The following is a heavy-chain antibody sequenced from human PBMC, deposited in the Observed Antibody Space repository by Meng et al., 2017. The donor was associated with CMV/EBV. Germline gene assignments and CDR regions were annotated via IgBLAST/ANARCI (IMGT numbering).Heavy chain of an antibody. D-gene: IGHD6-19*01. J-gene: IGHJ6*02. V-gene: IGHV1-2*02. CDR3: AIEKGVAGKDYYYGMDV. CDR2: INPNSGGT. Sequence: ASVKVSCKASGYTFTGYYMYWVRQAPGQGLEWMGWINPNSGGTNYAQKFQGRVTMTRDTSISTAYMELSRLRSDDTAVYYCAIEKGVAGKDYYYGMDVWGQGTTVTVSS. CDR1: GYTFTGYY.